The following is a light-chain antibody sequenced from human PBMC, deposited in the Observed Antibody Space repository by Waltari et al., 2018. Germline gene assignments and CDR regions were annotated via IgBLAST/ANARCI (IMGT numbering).Light chain of an antibody. CDR2: GAS. J-gene: IGKJ4*01. CDR1: QSVRSY. CDR3: QQRSNWPLT. Sequence: EIVLTQSPATLSLSPGERATLSCRASQSVRSYLAWYQHKPGQAPRLLIYGASNRATGIPARLSGSGSGTDFTLTISSLEPEDFAVYYCQQRSNWPLTFGGGTKVEIK. V-gene: IGKV3-11*01.